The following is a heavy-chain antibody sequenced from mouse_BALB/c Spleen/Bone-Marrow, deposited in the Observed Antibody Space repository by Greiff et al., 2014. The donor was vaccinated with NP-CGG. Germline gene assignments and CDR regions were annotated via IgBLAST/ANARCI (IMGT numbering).Heavy chain of an antibody. Sequence: VQLQQSGPELVKPGASVRISCKASGYTFTSYYIHWVKQRPGQGLEWIGWIYPGNVNTKCNEKFKGKATLTADKSSSTAYMQLSSLTSEDSAVYFCARRVHYYGFYFDYWGQGTTLTVSS. J-gene: IGHJ2*01. CDR2: IYPGNVNT. CDR1: GYTFTSYY. V-gene: IGHV1S56*01. CDR3: ARRVHYYGFYFDY. D-gene: IGHD1-2*01.